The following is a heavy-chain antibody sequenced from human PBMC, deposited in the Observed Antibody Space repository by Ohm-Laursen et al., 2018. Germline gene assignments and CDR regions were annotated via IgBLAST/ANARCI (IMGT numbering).Heavy chain of an antibody. V-gene: IGHV4-31*02. D-gene: IGHD3-9*01. Sequence: TLSLTCTVSGGTFSSGGTYWSWIRQHPGKGLEWIGYIYYRRSTYYNPSLKSRVTISVDTSKNQFTLKLSSVTAADTAVYYCARNFNWENPYNFAYWGQGNLVTVSS. CDR3: ARNFNWENPYNFAY. CDR1: GGTFSSGGTY. CDR2: IYYRRST. J-gene: IGHJ4*02.